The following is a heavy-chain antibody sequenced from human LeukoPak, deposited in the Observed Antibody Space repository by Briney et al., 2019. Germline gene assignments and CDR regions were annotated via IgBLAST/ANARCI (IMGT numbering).Heavy chain of an antibody. V-gene: IGHV6-1*01. CDR3: VRDRPDHGDCFDY. Sequence: PSQTLSLTRAISGVSVSSNSAACNCIRQSPSPGLEWLGTTYYRSKWYNDYAVSVKSRITINPDTSKNQFSLQLTSVTPEDTAVYYCVRDRPDHGDCFDYWGQGTLVTVSS. CDR1: GVSVSSNSAA. J-gene: IGHJ4*02. CDR2: TYYRSKWYN. D-gene: IGHD4-17*01.